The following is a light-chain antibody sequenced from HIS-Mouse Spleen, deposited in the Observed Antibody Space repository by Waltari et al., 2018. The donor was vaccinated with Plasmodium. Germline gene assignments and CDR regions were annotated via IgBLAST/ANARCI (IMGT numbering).Light chain of an antibody. CDR2: RDS. V-gene: IGLV3-9*01. CDR3: QVGDSSTV. J-gene: IGLJ3*02. Sequence: SYELTQPLSVSVALGQTARITCGGNNIGSKNGHWYQQKPGQAPGLVSYRDSNRPPGIPERFSGSNSGNTATLTISRAQAGDEADYYCQVGDSSTVFGGGTKLTVL. CDR1: NIGSKN.